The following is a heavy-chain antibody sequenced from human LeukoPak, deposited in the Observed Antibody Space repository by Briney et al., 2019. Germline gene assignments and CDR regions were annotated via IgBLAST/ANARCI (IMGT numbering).Heavy chain of an antibody. CDR1: GYTFTSYP. D-gene: IGHD6-13*01. Sequence: ASVKVSCKASGYTFTSYPMHWVRQAPGQRLEWMGWINAGSGNTKYSQKFQGRVTITRDTSASTAYMELSSLRSEDTAVYYCARGIAASQYWGQGTLVTVSS. CDR3: ARGIAASQY. CDR2: INAGSGNT. J-gene: IGHJ4*02. V-gene: IGHV1-3*01.